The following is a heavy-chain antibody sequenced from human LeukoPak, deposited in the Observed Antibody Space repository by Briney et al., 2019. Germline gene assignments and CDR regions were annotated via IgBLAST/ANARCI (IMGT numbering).Heavy chain of an antibody. Sequence: PSEILSLTCTVSGGSISSYYWSWIRQPPGKGLEWIGYIYYSGSTNYNPSLKSRVTISVDTSKNQFSLKLSSVTAADTAVYYCARCGSGPRHYYYYMDVWGKGTTVTVSS. D-gene: IGHD6-19*01. CDR1: GGSISSYY. CDR2: IYYSGST. V-gene: IGHV4-59*01. J-gene: IGHJ6*03. CDR3: ARCGSGPRHYYYYMDV.